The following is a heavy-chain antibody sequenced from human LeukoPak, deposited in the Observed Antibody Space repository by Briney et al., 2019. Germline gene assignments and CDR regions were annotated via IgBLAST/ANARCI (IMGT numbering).Heavy chain of an antibody. Sequence: GGSLRLSCTASGFTFSSYSMNWVRQAPGKGLEWVSSISSSSSYIYYADSVKGRFTISRDNAKNSLYLQMNSLRAEDTAVYYCARTYYDILTGYNPYFDYWGQGILVTVSS. J-gene: IGHJ4*02. CDR2: ISSSSSYI. V-gene: IGHV3-21*01. CDR1: GFTFSSYS. CDR3: ARTYYDILTGYNPYFDY. D-gene: IGHD3-9*01.